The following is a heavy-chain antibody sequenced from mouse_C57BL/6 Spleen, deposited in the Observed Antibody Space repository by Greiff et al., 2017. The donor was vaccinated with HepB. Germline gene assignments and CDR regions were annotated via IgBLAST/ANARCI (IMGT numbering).Heavy chain of an antibody. CDR1: GYSITSCYD. J-gene: IGHJ1*03. CDR3: ARDRYYGSSWYFDV. Sequence: EVQLVESGPGMVKPSQSLSLTCTVTGYSITSCYDWHWIRHFPGNKLEWMGYISYSGSTNYNPSLKSRISITHDTSKNHFFLKLNSVTTEDTATYYCARDRYYGSSWYFDVWGTGTTVTVSS. CDR2: ISYSGST. V-gene: IGHV3-1*01. D-gene: IGHD1-1*01.